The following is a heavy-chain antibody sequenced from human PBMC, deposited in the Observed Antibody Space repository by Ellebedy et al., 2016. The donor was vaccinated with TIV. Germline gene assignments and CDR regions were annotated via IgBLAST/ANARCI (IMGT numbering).Heavy chain of an antibody. D-gene: IGHD3-22*01. V-gene: IGHV6-1*01. CDR3: AREEGAYYDTSGYYLPFDY. Sequence: MPSETLSLTCAISGDSVSSNSAAWNWIRQSPSRGLEWLGRTYYRSKWYNDYAVSVKSRITINPDTSKNQFSLQLNSVTPEDTAVYYCAREEGAYYDTSGYYLPFDYWGQGTLVTVSS. CDR1: GDSVSSNSAA. J-gene: IGHJ4*02. CDR2: TYYRSKWYN.